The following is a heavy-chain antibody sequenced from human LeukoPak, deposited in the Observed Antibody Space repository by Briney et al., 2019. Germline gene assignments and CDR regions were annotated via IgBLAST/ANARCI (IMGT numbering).Heavy chain of an antibody. Sequence: TSETLSLTCAVSGGSISGSYWSWIRQPPGKGLEWIAYMYNSGSTNYNPSLKSRVTISIDTSKNQFSLKLSSVTAADTAVYYCARGRPTVTTDYWGQGTLVTVSS. CDR3: ARGRPTVTTDY. V-gene: IGHV4-59*08. CDR1: GGSISGSY. CDR2: MYNSGST. D-gene: IGHD4-17*01. J-gene: IGHJ4*02.